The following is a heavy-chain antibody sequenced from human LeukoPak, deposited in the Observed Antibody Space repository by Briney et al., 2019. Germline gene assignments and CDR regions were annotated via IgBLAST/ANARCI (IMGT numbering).Heavy chain of an antibody. CDR1: GGTFSSYT. Sequence: SVKVSCKASGGTFSSYTFNWVRQAPGQGLEWMGRAIPILGIATYAQKFQGRITITADKSTSTAYMELSSLRSDDTAMYYCAREPDVDMSTFRGEAFDIWGQGTMVTVSS. CDR3: AREPDVDMSTFRGEAFDI. D-gene: IGHD5-24*01. J-gene: IGHJ3*02. V-gene: IGHV1-69*04. CDR2: AIPILGIA.